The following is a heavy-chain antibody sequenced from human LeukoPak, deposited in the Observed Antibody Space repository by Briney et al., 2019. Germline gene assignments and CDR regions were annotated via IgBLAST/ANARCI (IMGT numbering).Heavy chain of an antibody. CDR2: IYYSGST. V-gene: IGHV4-39*01. Sequence: SETLSLICSVSGGSISSHYYYWGWIRQSPGKGLEWIGSIYYSGSTYYNPSLKSRVTISVDTSKNQFSLKLSSVTAADTAGYYCARHASSPAMLQSEQVDYWGQGTLVTVSS. J-gene: IGHJ4*02. D-gene: IGHD3-16*01. CDR3: ARHASSPAMLQSEQVDY. CDR1: GGSISSHYYY.